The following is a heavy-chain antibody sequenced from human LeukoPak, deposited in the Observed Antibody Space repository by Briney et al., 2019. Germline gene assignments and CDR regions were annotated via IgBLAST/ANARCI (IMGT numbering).Heavy chain of an antibody. Sequence: GASVKVSCKASGYTFTSYGISWVRQAPGQGLEWMAWISAYNGNTNYAQKLQGRVTMTTDTSTSTAYMELRSLRSDDTAVYYCARAIPYGDYASNWFDPWGQGTLVTVSS. CDR2: ISAYNGNT. CDR3: ARAIPYGDYASNWFDP. CDR1: GYTFTSYG. J-gene: IGHJ5*02. D-gene: IGHD4-17*01. V-gene: IGHV1-18*01.